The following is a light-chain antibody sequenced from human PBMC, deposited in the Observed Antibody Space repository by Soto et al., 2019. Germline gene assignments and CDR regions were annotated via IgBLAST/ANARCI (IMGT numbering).Light chain of an antibody. V-gene: IGKV3-11*01. CDR3: LQRGDWPPLT. J-gene: IGKJ1*01. CDR1: QSVGSS. Sequence: EIVLTQSPATLSLSPGERATLSCRASQSVGSSLAWYQQKPGQAPRLLIYDASNRATGIPARFSGSGSGTDFTLTISSLESEDFAVDYCLQRGDWPPLTFGQGTKVDIK. CDR2: DAS.